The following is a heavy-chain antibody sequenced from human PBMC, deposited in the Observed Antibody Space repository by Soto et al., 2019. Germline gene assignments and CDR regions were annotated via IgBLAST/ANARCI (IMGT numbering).Heavy chain of an antibody. CDR3: ARDPYYDILTGPRDYYYGMDV. CDR2: ISAYNGNT. Sequence: QVKLVQSGAEVKKPGASVKVSCKASGYTFTSYGISWVRQAPGQGLEWMGWISAYNGNTNYAQKLQGRVTMTTDTSTSTAYMELRSLRSDDTAVYYCARDPYYDILTGPRDYYYGMDVWGQGTTVTVSS. CDR1: GYTFTSYG. D-gene: IGHD3-9*01. J-gene: IGHJ6*02. V-gene: IGHV1-18*01.